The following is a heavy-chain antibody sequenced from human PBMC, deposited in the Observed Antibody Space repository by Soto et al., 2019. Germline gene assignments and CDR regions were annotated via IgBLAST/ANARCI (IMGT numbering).Heavy chain of an antibody. CDR1: GFTFSSYA. J-gene: IGHJ4*02. CDR3: ARMGIDY. CDR2: ISYDGSNK. D-gene: IGHD6-13*01. Sequence: PGGSLRLSCAASGFTFSSYAMHWVRQAPGKGLEWVAVISYDGSNKYYADSVKGRFTISRDNSKNTLYLQMNSLRAEDTAVYYCARMGIDYWGQGTLVTVSS. V-gene: IGHV3-30-3*01.